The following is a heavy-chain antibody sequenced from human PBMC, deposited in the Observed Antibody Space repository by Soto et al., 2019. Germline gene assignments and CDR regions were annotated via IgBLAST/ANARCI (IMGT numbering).Heavy chain of an antibody. V-gene: IGHV1-8*01. J-gene: IGHJ6*02. D-gene: IGHD6-6*01. Sequence: QVQLVQSGAEVKKPGASVKVSCKASGYTFTSYDINWVRQATGQGLEWMGWMNPNSGNTGYAQKFQGRVTMTRNTSXSXXYMELSSLRSEDTAVYYCARGPVSPVHYYYYGMDVWGQGTTVTVSS. CDR2: MNPNSGNT. CDR3: ARGPVSPVHYYYYGMDV. CDR1: GYTFTSYD.